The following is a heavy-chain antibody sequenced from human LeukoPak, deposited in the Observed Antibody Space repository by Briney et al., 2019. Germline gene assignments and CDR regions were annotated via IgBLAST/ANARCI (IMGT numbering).Heavy chain of an antibody. CDR3: AKDPPNTVAEYFQH. Sequence: GGSLRLSCAAAGFSFSTYRMTWVRQAPGKGLEWVSSIGEIGGGGSSTTYADSVRGRFTISRDDSESTLFLQMNSLRAEDTAVYYCAKDPPNTVAEYFQHWGQGTLVTVSS. J-gene: IGHJ1*01. V-gene: IGHV3-23*01. CDR1: GFSFSTYR. D-gene: IGHD4-17*01. CDR2: IGEIGGGGSST.